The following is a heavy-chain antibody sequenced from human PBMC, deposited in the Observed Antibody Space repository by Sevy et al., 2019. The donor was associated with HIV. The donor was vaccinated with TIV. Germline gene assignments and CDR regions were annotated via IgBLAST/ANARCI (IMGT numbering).Heavy chain of an antibody. CDR2: MNPNSGNT. D-gene: IGHD1-26*01. CDR3: ACGRERGAFDF. V-gene: IGHV1-8*03. CDR1: GYTFTSYD. Sequence: ASVKVSCKASGYTFTSYDINWVRQATGQGLEWMVWMNPNSGNTGYAQKFQGRVTITRNTSISTAYMELSSLGSEDTAVYYCACGRERGAFDFWGQGTMVTVSS. J-gene: IGHJ3*01.